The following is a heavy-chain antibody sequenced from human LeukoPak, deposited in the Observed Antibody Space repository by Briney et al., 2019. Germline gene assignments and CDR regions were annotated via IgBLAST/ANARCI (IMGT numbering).Heavy chain of an antibody. V-gene: IGHV3-21*01. CDR1: GFTFSSYE. CDR3: ARDVGSGSYSY. D-gene: IGHD3-10*01. Sequence: GGSLRLSCAASGFTFSSYEMNWVRQAPGKGLEWVSSISSSSSYIYYADSVKGRFTISRDNAKNSPYLQMNSLRAEDTAVYYCARDVGSGSYSYWGQGTLVTVSS. CDR2: ISSSSSYI. J-gene: IGHJ4*02.